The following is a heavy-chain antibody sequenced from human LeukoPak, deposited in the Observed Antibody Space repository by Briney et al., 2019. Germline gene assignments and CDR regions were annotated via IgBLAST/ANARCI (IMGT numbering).Heavy chain of an antibody. J-gene: IGHJ4*02. D-gene: IGHD3-9*01. Sequence: ASVKVPCKASGYTFTGYYMHWVRQAPGQGLEWMGWINPKSGGTNYAQKFQGRVTMTRDTSISTAYMELSSLRSDDTAVYYCARAQLGGYYDIIDYWGQGTLVTVSP. CDR3: ARAQLGGYYDIIDY. CDR2: INPKSGGT. V-gene: IGHV1-2*02. CDR1: GYTFTGYY.